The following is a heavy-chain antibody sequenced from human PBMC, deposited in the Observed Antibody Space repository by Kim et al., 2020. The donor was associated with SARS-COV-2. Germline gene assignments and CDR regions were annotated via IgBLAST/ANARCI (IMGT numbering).Heavy chain of an antibody. CDR3: ARPLGPYSGYDSSLDY. V-gene: IGHV4-59*08. J-gene: IGHJ4*01. Sequence: SETLSLTCTVSGGSISNYYWSWIRQPPGKGLEWIGYIYYSGSTNYNPSLRSRVTISVDTSKNQFSLKLSSMTAADTAVYYCARPLGPYSGYDSSLDYWG. CDR2: IYYSGST. CDR1: GGSISNYY. D-gene: IGHD5-12*01.